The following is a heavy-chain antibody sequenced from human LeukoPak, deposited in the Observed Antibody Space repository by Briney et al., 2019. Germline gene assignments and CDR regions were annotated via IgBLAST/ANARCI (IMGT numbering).Heavy chain of an antibody. CDR2: IATRDDTT. D-gene: IGHD6-19*01. CDR1: GFTLSNYA. Sequence: PGRSLRLSCAASGFTLSNYAMTWVRQAPGMGLEWVSSIATRDDTTFYADSVRGRFTISRDNSKNTMYLQMDSLRVDDTAMYYRALDPTPYSSVWTSPEFARWGQGTLVSVSS. V-gene: IGHV3-23*01. CDR3: ALDPTPYSSVWTSPEFAR. J-gene: IGHJ4*02.